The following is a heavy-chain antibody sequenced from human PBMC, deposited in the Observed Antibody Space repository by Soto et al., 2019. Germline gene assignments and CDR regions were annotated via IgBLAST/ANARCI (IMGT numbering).Heavy chain of an antibody. CDR2: IKSKTDGGTT. J-gene: IGHJ4*02. CDR3: TNFIVGADS. D-gene: IGHD1-26*01. V-gene: IGHV3-15*07. CDR1: GFTFSNAW. Sequence: EVQLVESGGGLVKPGGSLRLSCAASGFTFSNAWMNWVRQAPGKGLEWVARIKSKTDGGTTDYAAPVKGRFTISRDDSKNTLYLQMNSLKTEDTAVYYCTNFIVGADSGGQGTLVTVSS.